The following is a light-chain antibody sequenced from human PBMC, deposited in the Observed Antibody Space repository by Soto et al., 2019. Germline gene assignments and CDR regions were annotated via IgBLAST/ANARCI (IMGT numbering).Light chain of an antibody. V-gene: IGLV1-51*01. CDR2: DTN. CDR3: ATWDNTLRAGV. CDR1: NSNIGNNH. Sequence: QSVLTQPPSVSAAPGQRVTISCSGNNSNIGNNHVSWYQQIPGTAPKLLIYDTNKRPSGIPDRFSGSKSGPAATLGITGLQTGDEAVYYCATWDNTLRAGVFGGGTKLTVL. J-gene: IGLJ3*02.